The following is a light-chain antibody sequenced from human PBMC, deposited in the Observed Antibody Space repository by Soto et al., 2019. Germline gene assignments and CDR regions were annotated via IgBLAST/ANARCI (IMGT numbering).Light chain of an antibody. Sequence: EIVLTQSPATLSLSPGERATLSCRASQSISNYLVWYQQKPGQAPRLLIYDASNRATGIPARCSGSGSGTDFTLTISSLEPEDFAIYYCQQRSNWPPLTFGGGTKVEIK. V-gene: IGKV3-11*01. CDR1: QSISNY. CDR3: QQRSNWPPLT. J-gene: IGKJ4*01. CDR2: DAS.